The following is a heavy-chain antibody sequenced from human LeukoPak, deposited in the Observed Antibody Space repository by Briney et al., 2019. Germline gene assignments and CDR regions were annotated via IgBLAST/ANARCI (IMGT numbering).Heavy chain of an antibody. J-gene: IGHJ4*02. V-gene: IGHV4-34*01. Sequence: PSETLSLTCAVYGGSFSGYYWSWIRQPPGKGLEWIGEINHSGSTNYNPSLKSRVTISVDTSKNQFSLKLSSVTAADTAVYYCASDAVGATTNWGQGTLVTVSS. CDR1: GGSFSGYY. D-gene: IGHD1-26*01. CDR3: ASDAVGATTN. CDR2: INHSGST.